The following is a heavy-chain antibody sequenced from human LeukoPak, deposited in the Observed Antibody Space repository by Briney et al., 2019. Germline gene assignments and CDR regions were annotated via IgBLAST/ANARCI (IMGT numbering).Heavy chain of an antibody. CDR1: GVSLSGYY. Sequence: SETLSLTCGVDGVSLSGYYWAWIRQSPGKGLEWIGEINYSGGITYNNPSLQSRVTISVDTSKNHFSLKLSSVTAADTAIYYCARSALTGMRQYARKNDYYYGMEFWGQGATVIVSS. V-gene: IGHV4-34*01. J-gene: IGHJ6*02. CDR2: INYSGGIT. D-gene: IGHD1-1*01. CDR3: ARSALTGMRQYARKNDYYYGMEF.